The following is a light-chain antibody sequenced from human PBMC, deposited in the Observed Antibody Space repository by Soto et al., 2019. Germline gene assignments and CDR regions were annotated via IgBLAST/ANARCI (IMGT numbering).Light chain of an antibody. CDR1: QGIRND. CDR3: LQYYTYPLT. J-gene: IGKJ4*01. V-gene: IGKV1-6*01. Sequence: ATQMTQSPSSLSASVGDRVTITCRASQGIRNDLGWYQQKPGKAPKLLIYAASILQSGVPSRFSGSGSGTDFTLIITSLQPEDFATYYCLQYYTYPLTFGGGTKVEIK. CDR2: AAS.